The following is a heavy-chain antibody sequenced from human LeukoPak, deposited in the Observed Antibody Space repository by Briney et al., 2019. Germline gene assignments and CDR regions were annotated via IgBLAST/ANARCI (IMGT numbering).Heavy chain of an antibody. V-gene: IGHV3-23*01. CDR2: ISASGSPT. D-gene: IGHD1-26*01. CDR1: GFTFSSLA. Sequence: GGSLRLSCAASGFTFSSLAMTWVRQAPGKRLEWVSLISASGSPTYYADSVKGRFTISRDNSKNTLYLQMNSLRADDTAVYYCVRSGGYWGQGTLVTVSS. CDR3: VRSGGY. J-gene: IGHJ4*02.